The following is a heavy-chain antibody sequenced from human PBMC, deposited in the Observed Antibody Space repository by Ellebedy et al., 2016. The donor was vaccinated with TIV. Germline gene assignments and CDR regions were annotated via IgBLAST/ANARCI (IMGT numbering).Heavy chain of an antibody. V-gene: IGHV3-9*01. J-gene: IGHJ4*02. Sequence: GGSLRLXCAASAFVFRNFAMNWVRQAPGKGLEWDAGISWPSGSVDYADSVKGRFTIARDNANNSLILQMNSLRVEDTALYYCSKDLTGYSLYYFESWGQGTLVTVSS. D-gene: IGHD5-12*01. CDR3: SKDLTGYSLYYFES. CDR2: ISWPSGSV. CDR1: AFVFRNFA.